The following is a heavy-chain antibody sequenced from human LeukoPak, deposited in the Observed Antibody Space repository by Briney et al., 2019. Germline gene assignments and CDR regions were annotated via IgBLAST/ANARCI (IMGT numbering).Heavy chain of an antibody. V-gene: IGHV3-53*01. J-gene: IGHJ4*02. Sequence: PGRSLRLSCAASGFTVSSSYMSWVRQAPGKGLEWVSVIYSAGSTYYADSVKGRFTISRDNSKNTLYLQMNSLRAEDTAVYYCARDRGYSYVYSFDYWGQGTLVTVSS. CDR2: IYSAGST. CDR1: GFTVSSSY. D-gene: IGHD5-18*01. CDR3: ARDRGYSYVYSFDY.